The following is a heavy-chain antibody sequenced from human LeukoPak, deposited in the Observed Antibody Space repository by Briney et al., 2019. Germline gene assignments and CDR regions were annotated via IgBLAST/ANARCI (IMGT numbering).Heavy chain of an antibody. J-gene: IGHJ4*02. D-gene: IGHD3-9*01. V-gene: IGHV4-30-4*01. CDR1: GGTISSGDYY. CDR3: ARDILTGFDY. CDR2: TYYSGST. Sequence: SETLSLTCTVSGGTISSGDYYWSWIPQPPGKGLEWIGYTYYSGSTSYSPSLKSRLTISVDRSKNQFSLRLNSVTAADTAVYYGARDILTGFDYWGQGTLVTVSS.